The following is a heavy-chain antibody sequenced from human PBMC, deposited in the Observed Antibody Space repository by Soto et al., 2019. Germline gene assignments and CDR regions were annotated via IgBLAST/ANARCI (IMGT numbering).Heavy chain of an antibody. V-gene: IGHV3-30*18. D-gene: IGHD5-12*01. CDR3: AKAYYDYGGPVDY. CDR1: GFTFSSYG. CDR2: ISYDGSNK. J-gene: IGHJ4*02. Sequence: QVQLVESGGGVVQPGRSLRLSCAASGFTFSSYGMHWVRQAPGKGLEWVAVISYDGSNKYYADSVKGRFTISRDNSKNTLYLQRNSLRAEDTAVYYCAKAYYDYGGPVDYWGQGTLVTVSS.